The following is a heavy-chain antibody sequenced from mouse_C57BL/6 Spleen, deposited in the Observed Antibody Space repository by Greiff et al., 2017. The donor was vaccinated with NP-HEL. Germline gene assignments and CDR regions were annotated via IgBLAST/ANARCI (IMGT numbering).Heavy chain of an antibody. CDR3: ARGGNYYGSSPWFAY. D-gene: IGHD1-1*01. J-gene: IGHJ3*01. Sequence: LQESDAELVKPGASVKISCKVSGYTFTDHTIHWMKQRPEQGLEWIGYIYPRDGSTKYNEKFKGKATLTADKSSSTAYMQLNSLTSEDSAVYFCARGGNYYGSSPWFAYWGQGTLVTVSA. CDR2: IYPRDGST. V-gene: IGHV1-78*01. CDR1: GYTFTDHT.